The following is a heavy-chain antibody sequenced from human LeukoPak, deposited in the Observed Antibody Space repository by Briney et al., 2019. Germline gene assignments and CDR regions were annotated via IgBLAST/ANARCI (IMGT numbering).Heavy chain of an antibody. J-gene: IGHJ4*02. D-gene: IGHD3-16*01. CDR1: GSTFSDYH. V-gene: IGHV1-2*02. Sequence: ASVKVSRKASGSTFSDYHINWVRQASGQGPEWMGWINPKSGDAKYGQAFQGRVTMIRDTSISTAYMGLNRLRFDDTAMYYCARGEYSNGYPYRLDSWGQGTLVTVSS. CDR2: INPKSGDA. CDR3: ARGEYSNGYPYRLDS.